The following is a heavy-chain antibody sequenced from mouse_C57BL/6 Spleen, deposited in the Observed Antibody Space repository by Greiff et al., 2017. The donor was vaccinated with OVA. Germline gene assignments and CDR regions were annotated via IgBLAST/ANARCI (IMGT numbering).Heavy chain of an antibody. D-gene: IGHD1-1*02. CDR2: IYPSDSET. Sequence: QVQLQQPGAELVRPGSSVKLSCKASGYTFTSYWMDWVKQRPVQGLEWIGNIYPSDSETHYNQKFKDKATLTVDKSSSTAYMQLSSLTSEDSAVYYCARGWAFDYWGQGTTLTVSS. CDR3: ARGWAFDY. J-gene: IGHJ2*01. V-gene: IGHV1-61*01. CDR1: GYTFTSYW.